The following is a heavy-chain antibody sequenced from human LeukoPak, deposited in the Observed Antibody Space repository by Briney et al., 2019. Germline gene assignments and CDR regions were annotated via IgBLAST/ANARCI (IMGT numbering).Heavy chain of an antibody. CDR2: ISGSGGST. Sequence: GGSLRLFCAASGFTFSSYAMSWVRQAPGKGLEGVSAISGSGGSTYYADSVKGRFTISRDNSKNTLYLQMNSLRAEDTAVYYCAKDAYYYDSSGYYVFDYWGQGTLVTVSS. CDR1: GFTFSSYA. J-gene: IGHJ4*02. D-gene: IGHD3-22*01. V-gene: IGHV3-23*01. CDR3: AKDAYYYDSSGYYVFDY.